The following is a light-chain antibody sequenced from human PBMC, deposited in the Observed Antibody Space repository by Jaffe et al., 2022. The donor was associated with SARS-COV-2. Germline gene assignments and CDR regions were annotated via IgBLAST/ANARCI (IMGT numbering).Light chain of an antibody. J-gene: IGKJ4*01. Sequence: DIQLTQSPSFLSASVGDRVTITCRASQDISSYLAWYQQKPGKAPEVLIYAASTVQSGVPGRFSGGGSGTEFTLTISSLQPEDFATYYCQQLKSYPLTFGGGTKVDIK. CDR1: QDISSY. CDR3: QQLKSYPLT. CDR2: AAS. V-gene: IGKV1-9*01.